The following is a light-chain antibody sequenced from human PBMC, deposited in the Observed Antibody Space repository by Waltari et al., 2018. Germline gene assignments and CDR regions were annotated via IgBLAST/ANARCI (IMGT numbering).Light chain of an antibody. CDR2: KAS. Sequence: TQMPQSPSTLFATVAHRVTSTCRASQNINSWLAWYQQKPGKAPKFLIYKASSLESGVPSRFSGSGSGTEFTLTISSLQPDDFGTYYCQQYNTYPLTFGQGTKVEIK. CDR1: QNINSW. J-gene: IGKJ1*01. V-gene: IGKV1-5*03. CDR3: QQYNTYPLT.